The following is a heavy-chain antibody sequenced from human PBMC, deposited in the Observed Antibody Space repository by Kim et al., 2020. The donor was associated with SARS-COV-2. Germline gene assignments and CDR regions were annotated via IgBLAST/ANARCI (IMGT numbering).Heavy chain of an antibody. CDR1: GGSISSYY. CDR2: IYYSGST. J-gene: IGHJ4*02. CDR3: ARQIDDFWSGYFDY. V-gene: IGHV4-59*13. D-gene: IGHD3-3*01. Sequence: SETLSLTCTVSGGSISSYYWSWIRQPPGKGLEWIGYIYYSGSTNYNPSLKSRVTISVDTSKNQFSLKLSSVTAADTAVYYCARQIDDFWSGYFDYWGQGTLVTVSS.